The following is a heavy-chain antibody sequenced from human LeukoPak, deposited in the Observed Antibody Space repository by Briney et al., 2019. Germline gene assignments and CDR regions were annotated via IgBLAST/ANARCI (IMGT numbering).Heavy chain of an antibody. D-gene: IGHD6-19*01. CDR2: IYYTGST. CDR1: GGSISSSNW. CDR3: ARDHGSGWYNAFDI. J-gene: IGHJ3*02. Sequence: PSETLSLTCAVSGGSISSSNWWSWVRQPPGKGLEWIGYIYYTGSTNYNPSLKSRVTISVDTSKNQFSLKLRSVTAADTAVYYCARDHGSGWYNAFDIWGQGTMVTVSS. V-gene: IGHV4-4*02.